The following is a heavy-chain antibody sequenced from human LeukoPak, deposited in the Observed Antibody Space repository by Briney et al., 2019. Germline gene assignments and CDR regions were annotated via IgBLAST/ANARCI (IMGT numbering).Heavy chain of an antibody. J-gene: IGHJ4*02. CDR3: ARGQVVVVPAAMTIAAAVTYYFDY. CDR2: INHSGST. CDR1: GESFSGYY. V-gene: IGHV4-34*01. Sequence: SETLSLTCAVYGESFSGYYWSWIRQPPGKGLEWIGEINHSGSTNYNPSLKSRVTISVDTSKNQFSLKLSSVTAADTAVYYCARGQVVVVPAAMTIAAAVTYYFDYWGQGTLVTVSS. D-gene: IGHD2-2*01.